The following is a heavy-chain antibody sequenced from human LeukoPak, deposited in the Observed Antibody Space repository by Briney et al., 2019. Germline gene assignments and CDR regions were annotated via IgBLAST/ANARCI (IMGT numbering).Heavy chain of an antibody. D-gene: IGHD2-2*01. CDR3: AGIVVVPAAGTPNWFDP. V-gene: IGHV4-34*01. Sequence: SETLSLTCAVYGGSFSGYYWSWIRQPPGKGLEWIGEINHSGSTNYNPSLKSRVTISVDTSKNQFSLKLSSVTAADTAVYYCAGIVVVPAAGTPNWFDPWGQGALVTVSS. CDR2: INHSGST. CDR1: GGSFSGYY. J-gene: IGHJ5*02.